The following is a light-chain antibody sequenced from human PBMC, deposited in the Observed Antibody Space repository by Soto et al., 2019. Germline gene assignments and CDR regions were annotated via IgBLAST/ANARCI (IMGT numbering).Light chain of an antibody. V-gene: IGLV2-14*01. CDR3: SSYSISTAYL. CDR1: SSDVGGYDY. J-gene: IGLJ1*01. Sequence: SALTQPASVSGSPGQSITISCTGTSSDVGGYDYVSWYQLHPGKAPKLMVFEVSNRPSGVSYRFSGSKSGNTASLTISGLQAEDEAYYFCSSYSISTAYLFGTGTKVTVL. CDR2: EVS.